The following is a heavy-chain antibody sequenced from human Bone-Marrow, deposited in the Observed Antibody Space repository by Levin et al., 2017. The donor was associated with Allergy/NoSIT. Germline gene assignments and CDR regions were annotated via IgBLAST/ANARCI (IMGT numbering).Heavy chain of an antibody. Sequence: GGSLRLSCAASGFTFSSYSMNWVRQAPGKGLEWVSSISSSSSYIYYADSVKGRFTISRDNAKNSLYLQMNSLRAEDTAVYYCARGAAAPNWFDPWGQGTLVTVSS. CDR3: ARGAAAPNWFDP. J-gene: IGHJ5*02. CDR1: GFTFSSYS. D-gene: IGHD6-13*01. CDR2: ISSSSSYI. V-gene: IGHV3-21*01.